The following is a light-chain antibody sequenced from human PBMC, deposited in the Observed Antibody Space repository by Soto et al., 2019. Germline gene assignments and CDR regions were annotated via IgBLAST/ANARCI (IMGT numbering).Light chain of an antibody. Sequence: AVTQSPGTLSVSPGERATLSCRAGHGVATNLAWYQQKPGQAPSLLIYGAFTRATGIPDRFSGSGFGTGFNLAISRLQSEDVAVYFGQEYEYWPPEGPFGQGTKVEI. CDR2: GAF. V-gene: IGKV3-15*01. CDR1: HGVATN. CDR3: QEYEYWPPEGP. J-gene: IGKJ1*01.